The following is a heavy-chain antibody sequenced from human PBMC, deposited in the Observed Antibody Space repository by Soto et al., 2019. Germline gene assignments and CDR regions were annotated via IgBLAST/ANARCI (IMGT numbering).Heavy chain of an antibody. Sequence: SQTLSLTCAITGDSVSSNSAGWSWVRQSPSRGLEWLGRTYYRSRWYYEYAVSVRGRITINPDTSKNQYSLQLNSVTPEDTAVYFCARGEQYSGRIFDYWGQGTLVTVSS. CDR3: ARGEQYSGRIFDY. D-gene: IGHD1-26*01. J-gene: IGHJ4*01. CDR2: TYYRSRWYY. CDR1: GDSVSSNSAG. V-gene: IGHV6-1*01.